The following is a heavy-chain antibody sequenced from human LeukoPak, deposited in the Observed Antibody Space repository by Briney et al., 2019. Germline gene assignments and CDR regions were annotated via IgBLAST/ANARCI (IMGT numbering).Heavy chain of an antibody. Sequence: GGSLRLSCAASGFTFSSYGMHWVRQAPGKGLEWVAFIRNDETSKYFADSVKGRFTISRDNSKNTLYLQMNSLRAEDTAVYYCAKDRLAYYFDYWGQGTLVTVSS. CDR2: IRNDETSK. D-gene: IGHD3-16*01. V-gene: IGHV3-30*02. CDR3: AKDRLAYYFDY. CDR1: GFTFSSYG. J-gene: IGHJ4*02.